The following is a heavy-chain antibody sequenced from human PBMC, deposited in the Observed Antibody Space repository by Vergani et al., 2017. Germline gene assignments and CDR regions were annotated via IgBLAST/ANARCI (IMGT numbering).Heavy chain of an antibody. J-gene: IGHJ4*02. D-gene: IGHD4-17*01. Sequence: QVQLVQSGAEVKKPGASVKVSCKASGYTFTGYYMHWVRQAPGQGLEWMGWINPNSGGTNYAQKFQGRVTMTRDTSISTAYMELSRLRSDDTAVYYSARVARPWGDYVLNNFDYWGQGTLVTVSS. CDR2: INPNSGGT. CDR3: ARVARPWGDYVLNNFDY. V-gene: IGHV1-2*02. CDR1: GYTFTGYY.